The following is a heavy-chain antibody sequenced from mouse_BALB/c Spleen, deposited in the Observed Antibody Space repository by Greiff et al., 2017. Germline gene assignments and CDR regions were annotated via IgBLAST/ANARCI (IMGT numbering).Heavy chain of an antibody. J-gene: IGHJ2*01. CDR1: GYTFTSYY. CDR3: ARGNYFDY. CDR2: INPSNGGT. V-gene: IGHV1S81*02. Sequence: QVQLQQPGADLVKPGASVNLSCKASGYTFTSYYMYWVKQRPGQGLEWIGGINPSNGGTNFIEKFKSKATLTVDKSSSTANMLLSSLTSEDSAVYYCARGNYFDYGGQGTTRTVSS.